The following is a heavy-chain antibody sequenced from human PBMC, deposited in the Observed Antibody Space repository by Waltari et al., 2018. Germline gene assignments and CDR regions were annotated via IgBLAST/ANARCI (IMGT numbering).Heavy chain of an antibody. CDR3: ARHNDRYLKPFGLDV. CDR1: EYTFFSYW. V-gene: IGHV5-51*01. J-gene: IGHJ6*02. D-gene: IGHD1-26*01. CDR2: IYPGDSDT. Sequence: EVQLVQSGAEVKKPGESLRISCKASEYTFFSYWITWVRQTPGKGLGWMGIIYPGDSDTRYSPSFQGHVTFSVDKSIDTAYLQWQSLKASDTAIYYCARHNDRYLKPFGLDVWGQGTTVIVSS.